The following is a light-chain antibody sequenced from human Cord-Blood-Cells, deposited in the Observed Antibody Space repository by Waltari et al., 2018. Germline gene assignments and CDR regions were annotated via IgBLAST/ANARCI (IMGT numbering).Light chain of an antibody. CDR2: DAS. V-gene: IGKV3-11*01. J-gene: IGKJ2*01. CDR1: QSVSSY. CDR3: QQRSNWPPYT. Sequence: IVLTQSPATLSLSPGERATLSCRASQSVSSYFAWYQQKPGQAPRLPIYDASNRATGIPARFSGSGSGTDFTLTISSLEPEDFAVYYCQQRSNWPPYTFGQGTKLEIK.